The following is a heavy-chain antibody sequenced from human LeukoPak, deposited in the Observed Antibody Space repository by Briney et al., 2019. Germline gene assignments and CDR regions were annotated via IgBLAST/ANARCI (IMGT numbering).Heavy chain of an antibody. J-gene: IGHJ3*02. CDR1: GESFSGYY. D-gene: IGHD3-22*01. CDR2: IYYRATT. CDR3: ARVLNYYDSSGYFLQTDAFDI. Sequence: PETLSLTCGVYGESFSGYYWGWIRQPPGKELESIGYIYYRATTNHNPSLTSRVTISVDTSKNQFSLKLSSVTAADTAVYYCARVLNYYDSSGYFLQTDAFDIWGQGTMVTVSS. V-gene: IGHV4-59*01.